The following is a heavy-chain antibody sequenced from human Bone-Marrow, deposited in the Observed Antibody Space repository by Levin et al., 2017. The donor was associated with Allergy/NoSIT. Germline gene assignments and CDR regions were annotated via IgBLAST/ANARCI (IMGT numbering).Heavy chain of an antibody. CDR2: INWNGGST. D-gene: IGHD1-26*01. CDR1: GFTFDDYG. CDR3: ARVLSGSYYAAFDS. V-gene: IGHV3-20*04. J-gene: IGHJ3*02. Sequence: GGSLRLSCAASGFTFDDYGMSWVRQAPGKGLEWVSGINWNGGSTGYADSVKGRFTISRDNAKNSLYLQMNSLRAEDTALYYCARVLSGSYYAAFDSWGQGTMVTVSS.